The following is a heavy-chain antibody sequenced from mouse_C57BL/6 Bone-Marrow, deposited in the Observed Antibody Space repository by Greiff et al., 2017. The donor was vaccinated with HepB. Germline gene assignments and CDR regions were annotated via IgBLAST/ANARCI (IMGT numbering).Heavy chain of an antibody. CDR3: ASPYYGSSSYYFDY. CDR2: INPNNGGT. J-gene: IGHJ2*01. Sequence: VQLQQSGPELVKPGASVKMSCKASGYTFTDYNMHWVKQSHGKSLEWIGYINPNNGGTSYNQKFKGKATLTVNKSSSTAYMELRSLTSEDSAVYYCASPYYGSSSYYFDYWGQGTTLTVSS. CDR1: GYTFTDYN. D-gene: IGHD1-1*01. V-gene: IGHV1-22*01.